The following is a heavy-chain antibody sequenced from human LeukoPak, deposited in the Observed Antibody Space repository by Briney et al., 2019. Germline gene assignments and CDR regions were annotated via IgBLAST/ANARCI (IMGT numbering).Heavy chain of an antibody. CDR2: INPNGGST. CDR3: ARGLYSGGDY. Sequence: ASVKVSFKASGYTFTTYYIHWVRQAPGQGLEWMGMINPNGGSTTYAQKFQGRVTITRDTSTSTVYMELRSLRSEDTAVYYCARGLYSGGDYWGQGTLVTVSS. J-gene: IGHJ4*02. CDR1: GYTFTTYY. D-gene: IGHD1-26*01. V-gene: IGHV1-46*01.